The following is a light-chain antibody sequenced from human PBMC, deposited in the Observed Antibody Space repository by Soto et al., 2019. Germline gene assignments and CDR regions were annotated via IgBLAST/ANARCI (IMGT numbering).Light chain of an antibody. CDR2: EGS. V-gene: IGLV2-18*02. J-gene: IGLJ1*01. Sequence: QSALTQPPSVSGSPGQSVTISCTGTSSDVGSYNGVSWYQQPPGTAPKLIIYEGSTQPSGVPDRFSGSKSGNTASLTISGLHAEDEADYYCNSYTISGTYVFGTGTKLTVL. CDR3: NSYTISGTYV. CDR1: SSDVGSYNG.